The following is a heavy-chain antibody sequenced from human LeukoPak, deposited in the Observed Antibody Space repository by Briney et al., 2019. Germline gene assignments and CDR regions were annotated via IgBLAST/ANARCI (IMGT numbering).Heavy chain of an antibody. D-gene: IGHD3-10*01. CDR2: ISDDSKYT. V-gene: IGHV3-21*04. CDR1: GFTFSSYS. J-gene: IGHJ3*02. Sequence: GGSLRLSCAASGFTFSSYSMNWVRQAPGKGLEWVSSISDDSKYTYYADSVKGRFTVSRDNAKNSLYLQMNSLRAEDTALYYCSKATSSRWSGGGAFNIWGQGTTVTVSS. CDR3: SKATSSRWSGGGAFNI.